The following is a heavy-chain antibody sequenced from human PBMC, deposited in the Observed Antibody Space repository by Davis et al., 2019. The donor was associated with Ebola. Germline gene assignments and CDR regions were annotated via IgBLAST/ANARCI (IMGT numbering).Heavy chain of an antibody. CDR1: GGSISSHY. Sequence: SETLSLTCTVSGGSISSHYWSWIRQPPGKGLEWIGYIYYSGSTNYNPSLKSRVTISVDTSKNQFSLKLSSVTAADTAVYYCARWTGGIVTTRGADWFDPWGQGTLVTVSS. D-gene: IGHD4-11*01. CDR3: ARWTGGIVTTRGADWFDP. V-gene: IGHV4-59*08. CDR2: IYYSGST. J-gene: IGHJ5*02.